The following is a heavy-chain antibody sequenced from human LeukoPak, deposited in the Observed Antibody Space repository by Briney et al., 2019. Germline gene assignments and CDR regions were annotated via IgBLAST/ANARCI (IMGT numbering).Heavy chain of an antibody. CDR3: ARGPTGYSSGWYDF. D-gene: IGHD6-19*01. V-gene: IGHV4-34*01. Sequence: SETLSLTCAVYGGSFSDYYWTWIRQPPGKGLEWIGEVNHSGTTNSKPSLKRRVTLSVDTSKNQFSLKLSSVTAADTAVYYCARGPTGYSSGWYDFWGQGTLVTVSS. J-gene: IGHJ5*01. CDR2: VNHSGTT. CDR1: GGSFSDYY.